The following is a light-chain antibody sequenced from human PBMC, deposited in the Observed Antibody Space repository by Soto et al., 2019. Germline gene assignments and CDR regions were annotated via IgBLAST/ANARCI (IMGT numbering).Light chain of an antibody. J-gene: IGKJ3*01. CDR3: QHYGSSPL. CDR1: QSVSSSY. CDR2: GAS. V-gene: IGKV3-20*01. Sequence: EIVLTQSPGTLSLSPGERATLSCRASQSVSSSYLAWYQQKPGQAPRLLIYGASSRATGIPDRFSGSGSGTDFTLTISRLEPEDFAVYYCQHYGSSPLFGHGTKVDIK.